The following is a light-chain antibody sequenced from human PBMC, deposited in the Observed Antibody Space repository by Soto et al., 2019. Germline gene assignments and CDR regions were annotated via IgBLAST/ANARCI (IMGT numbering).Light chain of an antibody. CDR2: GAS. J-gene: IGKJ1*01. V-gene: IGKV3-15*01. CDR1: ASVSTY. Sequence: ETVLTQTPATLSVSQGERVTLSCRASASVSTYLAWYQQKPGQAPRLLIYGASARATGIPDRFSGSGSGTEFTLIISNLQTDDFALDDCHQYLNWPQALGQGTKVEIK. CDR3: HQYLNWPQA.